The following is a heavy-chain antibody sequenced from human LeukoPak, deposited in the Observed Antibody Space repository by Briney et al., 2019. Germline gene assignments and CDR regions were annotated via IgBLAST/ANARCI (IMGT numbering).Heavy chain of an antibody. CDR3: ATSPGYFWSGYYKGENWFDP. CDR2: INPNSGGT. J-gene: IGHJ5*02. Sequence: WASVKVSCKASGYTFTGYYMHWVRQAPGQGLEWMGRINPNSGGTNYAQKFQGRVTMTRDTSISTAYMELSRLRSDDTAVYYCATSPGYFWSGYYKGENWFDPWGQGTLVTVSS. V-gene: IGHV1-2*06. D-gene: IGHD3-3*01. CDR1: GYTFTGYY.